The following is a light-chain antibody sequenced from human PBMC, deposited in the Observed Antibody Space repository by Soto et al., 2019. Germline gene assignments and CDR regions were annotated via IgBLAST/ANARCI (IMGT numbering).Light chain of an antibody. V-gene: IGKV4-1*01. CDR2: WAS. J-gene: IGKJ5*01. CDR1: QSLLYSSNNKNY. Sequence: DIVMTQSPDSLAVSLGERATINCKSSQSLLYSSNNKNYLTWYQHKPGQPPKLLIYWASTRKSGVPDRFSGSGSGTDFTLTISRLEPEDFAVYYCQQYGSSLITFGQGTRLEIK. CDR3: QQYGSSLIT.